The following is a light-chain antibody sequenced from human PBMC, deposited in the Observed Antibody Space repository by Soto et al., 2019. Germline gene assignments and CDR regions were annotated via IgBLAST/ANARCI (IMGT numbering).Light chain of an antibody. CDR3: QQYYDSPFT. CDR2: CAS. J-gene: IGKJ3*01. V-gene: IGKV4-1*01. CDR1: QSVLFDSNRQNY. Sequence: DIVMTQSPDSLAVSLGERVTINCKSSQSVLFDSNRQNYLSWYQQKPGQPPKVLIYCASNRESGVPDRFSGSGSGTDFTLTITSLPAEDVAVYYCQQYYDSPFTFGPGTKVILK.